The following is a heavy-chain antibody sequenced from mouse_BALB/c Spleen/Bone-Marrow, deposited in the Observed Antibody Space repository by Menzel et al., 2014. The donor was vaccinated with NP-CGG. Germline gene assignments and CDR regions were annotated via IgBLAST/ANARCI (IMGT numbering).Heavy chain of an antibody. J-gene: IGHJ4*01. D-gene: IGHD4-1*01. CDR2: IDPANGNT. CDR1: GFNIKDTY. CDR3: ARWEYYAMDY. Sequence: VQLQQSGAELVKPGASVKLSCTASGFNIKDTYMHWVKQRPGQGLEWIGRIDPANGNTKYDPKFQGKATTTADTSSNTAYLQLSSLTSEDTAVYYCARWEYYAMDYWGQGTSVTVSS. V-gene: IGHV14-3*02.